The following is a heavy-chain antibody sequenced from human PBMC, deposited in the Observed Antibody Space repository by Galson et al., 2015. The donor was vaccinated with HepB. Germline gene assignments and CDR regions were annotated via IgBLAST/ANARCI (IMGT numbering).Heavy chain of an antibody. Sequence: SLRLSCAASEVTFGTFAMTWVRQPAGKGLEWVSTITAGGDVIDYADSVKGRFTLSRDNSKNMLVLHLTNLRPEDTAVYFCARERDPNADAYYYAMNVWGQGTTVTVSS. D-gene: IGHD3-16*01. CDR3: ARERDPNADAYYYAMNV. V-gene: IGHV3-23*01. CDR1: EVTFGTFA. J-gene: IGHJ6*02. CDR2: ITAGGDVI.